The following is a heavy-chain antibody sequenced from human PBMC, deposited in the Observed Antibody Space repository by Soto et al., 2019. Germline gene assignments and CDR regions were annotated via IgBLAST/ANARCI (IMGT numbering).Heavy chain of an antibody. D-gene: IGHD6-19*01. CDR1: GGSFSGYY. CDR2: INHSGST. V-gene: IGHV4-34*01. CDR3: ARGQRQWLGDFDY. J-gene: IGHJ4*02. Sequence: QVQLQQWGAGLLKPSETLSLTCAVYGGSFSGYYSSWIRQPPGKGLEWIGEINHSGSTNSNPSLQSRVTISVDTSKNQFSLKLSSVTAADTAVYYCARGQRQWLGDFDYWGQGTLVTVSS.